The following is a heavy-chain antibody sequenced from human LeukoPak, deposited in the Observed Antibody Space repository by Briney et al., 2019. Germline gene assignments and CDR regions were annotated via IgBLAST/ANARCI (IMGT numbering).Heavy chain of an antibody. V-gene: IGHV3-48*02. Sequence: PGGSLRLSCAASGFTFSSYSMNWVRQPPGEGLEWVSHISSSSNTIYYADSVKGRFTISRDNAKNSLYLQMNNLRDEDTAVYYCVRLTGYCSGGSCAMDVWGQGTTVTVSS. D-gene: IGHD2-15*01. CDR3: VRLTGYCSGGSCAMDV. CDR1: GFTFSSYS. CDR2: ISSSSNTI. J-gene: IGHJ6*02.